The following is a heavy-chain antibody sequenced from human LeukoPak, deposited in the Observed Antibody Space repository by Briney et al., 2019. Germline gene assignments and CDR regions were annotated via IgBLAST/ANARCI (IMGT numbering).Heavy chain of an antibody. CDR3: ARARAQWWLRLWNWFDP. CDR1: GGSFSGYY. V-gene: IGHV4-34*01. CDR2: INHSGST. Sequence: SETLSLTCAVYGGSFSGYYWSWIRQPPGKGLEWIGEINHSGSTNYNPSLKSRVTISVDTSKNQFSLQLNSVTPEDTAVYYCARARAQWWLRLWNWFDPWGQGTLVTVSS. D-gene: IGHD5-12*01. J-gene: IGHJ5*02.